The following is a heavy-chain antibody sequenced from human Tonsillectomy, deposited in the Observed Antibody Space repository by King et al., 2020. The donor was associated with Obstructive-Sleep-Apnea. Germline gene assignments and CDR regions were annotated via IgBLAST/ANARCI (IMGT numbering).Heavy chain of an antibody. V-gene: IGHV1-18*01. CDR1: GYTFTSYG. Sequence: LVQSGAEVKKPGASVKVSCKASGYTFTSYGIRWVRQAPGQGLEWMGWISAYNGNTNYAQNLQGRVTMTTDTSTSTAYMELRSLRSDDTAVYYCAGGRVGYDSSCYGLYYYYGMDVWGQVTTVTVSS. CDR2: ISAYNGNT. CDR3: AGGRVGYDSSCYGLYYYYGMDV. J-gene: IGHJ6*02. D-gene: IGHD3-22*01.